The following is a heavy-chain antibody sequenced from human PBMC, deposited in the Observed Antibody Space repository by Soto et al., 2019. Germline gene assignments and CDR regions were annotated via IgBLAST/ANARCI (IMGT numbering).Heavy chain of an antibody. Sequence: SETLSLTCAVYGGSFSGYYWSWIRQPPGKGLEWIGEINHSGSTNYNPSLKSRVTISVDTSKNQFSLKLSSVTAADTAVYYCARRGYCSSTSCYTRAYYYYHGMDVWGQGTTVTVSS. V-gene: IGHV4-34*01. D-gene: IGHD2-2*02. CDR2: INHSGST. CDR1: GGSFSGYY. CDR3: ARRGYCSSTSCYTRAYYYYHGMDV. J-gene: IGHJ6*02.